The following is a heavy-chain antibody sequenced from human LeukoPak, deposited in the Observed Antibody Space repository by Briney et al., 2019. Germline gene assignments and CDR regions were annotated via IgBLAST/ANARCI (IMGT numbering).Heavy chain of an antibody. CDR3: ANCYGDYDCASDY. D-gene: IGHD4-17*01. CDR2: IPYDGSNK. CDR1: GFTFSSYG. Sequence: GKSLRLSCAASGFTFSSYGMPWVRQAPGKGLEWVAVIPYDGSNKYYADSVKGRFTISRDNSKNTLYLQMNSLRAEDTAVYYCANCYGDYDCASDYWGQGTLVTVSS. J-gene: IGHJ4*02. V-gene: IGHV3-30*18.